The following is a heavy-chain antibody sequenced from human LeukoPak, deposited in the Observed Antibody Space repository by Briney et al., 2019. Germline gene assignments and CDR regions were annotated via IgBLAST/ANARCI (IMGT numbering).Heavy chain of an antibody. Sequence: ASVKVSCKASGYTFSDYYIHWVRQVPGQGREWMGWINSNSAGTKYAQKFQGRVTMTRDTSISTVYMELSRLRSDDTAVYYCAAPDSSVWTSDFDHWGQGTLVTVSS. CDR3: AAPDSSVWTSDFDH. D-gene: IGHD6-19*01. J-gene: IGHJ4*02. V-gene: IGHV1-2*02. CDR2: INSNSAGT. CDR1: GYTFSDYY.